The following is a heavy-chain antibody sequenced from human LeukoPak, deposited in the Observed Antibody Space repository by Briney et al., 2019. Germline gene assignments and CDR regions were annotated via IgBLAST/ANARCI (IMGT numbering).Heavy chain of an antibody. CDR3: ARDPAEDDYYYYYGMDV. J-gene: IGHJ6*02. V-gene: IGHV3-66*01. Sequence: GGSLRLSCAASGFTVSINYMSWVRQAPGKGLGWVSVIYSGGSTYYADSVKGRFTISRDNSKNTLYLQMNSLRAEDTAVYYCARDPAEDDYYYYYGMDVWGQGTTVTVSS. CDR1: GFTVSINY. CDR2: IYSGGST.